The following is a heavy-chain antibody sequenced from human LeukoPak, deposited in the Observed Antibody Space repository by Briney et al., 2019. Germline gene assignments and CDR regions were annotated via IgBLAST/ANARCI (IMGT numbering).Heavy chain of an antibody. CDR1: GYTFTSYD. D-gene: IGHD4-17*01. CDR3: ARERSYGGNSDYYYYGMDV. Sequence: ASVKVSCKASGYTFTSYDINWVRQATGQGLEWMGWMNPNSGNTGYAQKFQGRVTMTTDTSTSTAYMELRSLRSDDTAVYYCARERSYGGNSDYYYYGMDVWGQGTTVTVSS. J-gene: IGHJ6*02. V-gene: IGHV1-8*01. CDR2: MNPNSGNT.